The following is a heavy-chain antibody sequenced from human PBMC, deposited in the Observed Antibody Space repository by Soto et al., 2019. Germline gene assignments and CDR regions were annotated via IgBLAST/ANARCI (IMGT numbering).Heavy chain of an antibody. V-gene: IGHV2-5*02. Sequence: SGPTLVNPTQTLTLTCTFSGFSLTTNGMGVGWIRQPPGKALEWLALIYWDDDKRYSPSLKSRLTITKDTSKNQVVLTMTNMDPVDTATYYCARDSSGWYGFDYWGQGTPVTVSS. J-gene: IGHJ4*02. D-gene: IGHD6-19*01. CDR1: GFSLTTNGMG. CDR2: IYWDDDK. CDR3: ARDSSGWYGFDY.